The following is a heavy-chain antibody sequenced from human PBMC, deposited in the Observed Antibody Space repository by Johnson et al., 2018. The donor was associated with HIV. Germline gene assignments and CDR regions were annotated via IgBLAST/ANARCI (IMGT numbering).Heavy chain of an antibody. J-gene: IGHJ3*01. CDR2: LYRGGYT. CDR1: GINVSSIY. Sequence: VQLVESGGDLVQPGGSLRLSCAASGINVSSIYMSWVRQAPGKGLGWVSVLYRGGYTYYADSVQGRFTVSIDNSKNTLYLQMNSLRTEDTAVYYCASESRWKYAGGDLWGQGTLVTVSS. V-gene: IGHV3-66*01. CDR3: ASESRWKYAGGDL. D-gene: IGHD1-7*01.